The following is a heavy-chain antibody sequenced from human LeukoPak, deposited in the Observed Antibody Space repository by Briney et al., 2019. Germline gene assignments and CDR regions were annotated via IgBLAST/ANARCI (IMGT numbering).Heavy chain of an antibody. CDR3: ARRSVVGARTYYFDY. CDR1: GGSISSYY. Sequence: SETLSLTCTVSGGSISSYYWSWIRQPPGKGLEWIGYIYYSGGTNYNPSLKSRVTISLDTSKNQFSVKLNSVTAADTAVYYCARRSVVGARTYYFDYWGQGTLVTVSS. V-gene: IGHV4-59*01. CDR2: IYYSGGT. D-gene: IGHD2-15*01. J-gene: IGHJ4*02.